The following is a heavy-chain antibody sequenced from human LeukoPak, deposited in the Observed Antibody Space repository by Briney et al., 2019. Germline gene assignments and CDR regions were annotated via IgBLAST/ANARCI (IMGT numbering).Heavy chain of an antibody. CDR1: GGTFSSYS. Sequence: ASVKVSCKASGGTFSSYSITWVRQAPGQGLEWMGGIMPLFNTANYTQQFQGRVTITTDESTSTAYMELSSLRFEDTAMYYCARVDRYHYYLDVWGKGTTVTVSS. CDR2: IMPLFNTA. V-gene: IGHV1-69*05. J-gene: IGHJ6*03. CDR3: ARVDRYHYYLDV.